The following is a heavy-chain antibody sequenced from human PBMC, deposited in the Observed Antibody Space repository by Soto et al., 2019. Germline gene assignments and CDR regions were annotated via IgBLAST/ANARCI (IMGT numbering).Heavy chain of an antibody. V-gene: IGHV1-18*01. D-gene: IGHD6-19*01. CDR1: GYTFTSYG. CDR2: ISAYNGNT. Sequence: ASVKVSCKASGYTFTSYGISWVRQAPGQGLEWMGWISAYNGNTNYAQKLQGRVTTTTDTSTSTAYMELRSLTSDDTAVYYCARVAGSGRSPGRYQNCFDPWGQGTLVTVSS. CDR3: ARVAGSGRSPGRYQNCFDP. J-gene: IGHJ5*02.